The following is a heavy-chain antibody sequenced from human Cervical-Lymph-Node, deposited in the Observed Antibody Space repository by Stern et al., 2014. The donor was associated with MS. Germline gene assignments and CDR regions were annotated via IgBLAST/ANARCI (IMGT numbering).Heavy chain of an antibody. V-gene: IGHV3-53*01. Sequence: EMQLVESGGGVIQPGGSLRLSCTASGFTVSRDYMTWVRQAPGKGLGWVSLKRNGGSIFLTDSVKVRFTISRDDSKNTVYLHMTSLRAEDTAMYYCARDTSSPERSDWWGQGTLVTVSS. J-gene: IGHJ4*02. CDR1: GFTVSRDY. CDR3: ARDTSSPERSDW. CDR2: KRNGGSI. D-gene: IGHD1-1*01.